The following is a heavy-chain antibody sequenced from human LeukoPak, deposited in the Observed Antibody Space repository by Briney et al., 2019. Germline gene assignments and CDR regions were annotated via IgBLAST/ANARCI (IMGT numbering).Heavy chain of an antibody. J-gene: IGHJ6*03. Sequence: ASVKVSCKASGYTFTSYDINWVRQATGQGLEWMGWMNPNSGNTGYAQKFQGRVTITRNTSICTAYMELSSLRSEDTAVYYCARGGVPAAMGYYYYYMDVWGKGTTVTVSS. V-gene: IGHV1-8*03. D-gene: IGHD2-2*01. CDR2: MNPNSGNT. CDR1: GYTFTSYD. CDR3: ARGGVPAAMGYYYYYMDV.